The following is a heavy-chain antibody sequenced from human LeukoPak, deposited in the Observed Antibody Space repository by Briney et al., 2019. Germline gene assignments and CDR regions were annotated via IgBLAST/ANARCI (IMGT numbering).Heavy chain of an antibody. CDR1: GYTFTSYS. J-gene: IGHJ3*02. D-gene: IGHD5-12*01. CDR3: ARGGLIVATTAHHDAFDI. CDR2: ISGYNGNT. Sequence: GASVKVSCKASGYTFTSYSISWVLQAPGQGLEWMGWISGYNGNTNYAQKLQGRVTMTTDTSTSTAYMELRSLRSDDTAVDYCARGGLIVATTAHHDAFDIWGQGTMVTVSS. V-gene: IGHV1-18*01.